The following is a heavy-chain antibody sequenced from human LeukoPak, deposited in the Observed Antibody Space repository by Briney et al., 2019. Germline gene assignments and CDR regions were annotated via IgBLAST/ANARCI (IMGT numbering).Heavy chain of an antibody. Sequence: PGGSLRLSCAASGFAFSSYNMNWVRQAPGKGLEWISYIGSSGSPTHYADSVRGRFTISRDNAKNSLYLQMNSLGDDDTALYYCARRPYSDTSGRLSDVWGQGTTVTVSS. J-gene: IGHJ6*02. CDR1: GFAFSSYN. CDR3: ARRPYSDTSGRLSDV. V-gene: IGHV3-48*02. CDR2: IGSSGSPT. D-gene: IGHD3-22*01.